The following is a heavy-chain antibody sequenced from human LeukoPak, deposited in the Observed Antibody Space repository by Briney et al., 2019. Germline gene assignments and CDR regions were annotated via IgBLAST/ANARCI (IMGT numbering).Heavy chain of an antibody. D-gene: IGHD3-22*01. CDR3: ARRPHYYDSSGYIDY. Sequence: ASVKVSCKASGYTFTSYGISWVRQAPGQGLEWMGWISAYNGSTNYAQKLQGRVTMTTDTSTSTAYMELRSLRSDDTAVYYCARRPHYYDSSGYIDYWGQGTLVTVSS. V-gene: IGHV1-18*01. CDR1: GYTFTSYG. J-gene: IGHJ4*02. CDR2: ISAYNGST.